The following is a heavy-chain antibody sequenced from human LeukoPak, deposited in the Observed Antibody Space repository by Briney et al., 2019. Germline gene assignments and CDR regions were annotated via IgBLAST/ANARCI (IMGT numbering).Heavy chain of an antibody. CDR3: ARARNDYSNVLYYYYYYVDV. Sequence: GGSLRLSCAASGFSVTSNYMSWVRQAPGKGLQWVSIIYSGGSTYYADSVKGRFTISRDNSKNTLYLQMNSLRAEDTAVYYCARARNDYSNVLYYYYYYVDVWGKGTTVTVSS. J-gene: IGHJ6*03. CDR2: IYSGGST. D-gene: IGHD4-11*01. CDR1: GFSVTSNY. V-gene: IGHV3-53*01.